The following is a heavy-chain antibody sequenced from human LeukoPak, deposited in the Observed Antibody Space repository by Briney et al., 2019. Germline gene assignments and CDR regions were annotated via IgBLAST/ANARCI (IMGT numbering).Heavy chain of an antibody. D-gene: IGHD2-8*01. CDR2: ISAYNGNT. Sequence: ASVKVSCKASGYTFTSYGISWVRQAPGQGLEWMGWISAYNGNTNYAQKLQGRVTMTTDTSTSTAYMELRSLRSDDTAVYYCARVIGVHPNYYYYGMDVWGQGTTVTVSS. CDR3: ARVIGVHPNYYYYGMDV. CDR1: GYTFTSYG. V-gene: IGHV1-18*01. J-gene: IGHJ6*02.